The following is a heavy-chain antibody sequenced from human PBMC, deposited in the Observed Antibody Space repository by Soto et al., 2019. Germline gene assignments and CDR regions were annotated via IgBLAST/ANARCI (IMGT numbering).Heavy chain of an antibody. V-gene: IGHV3-23*01. CDR1: GFTFSSYA. J-gene: IGHJ6*02. D-gene: IGHD1-26*01. Sequence: EVQLLESGGGLVQPGGSLRLSCAASGFTFSSYAMSWVRQAPGKGLGWVSAISGSGGSTYYADSVKGRFTISRDNSKNTLYLQMNSLRAEDTAVYYFAKGATGYYYYGMDVWGQGTTVTVSS. CDR3: AKGATGYYYYGMDV. CDR2: ISGSGGST.